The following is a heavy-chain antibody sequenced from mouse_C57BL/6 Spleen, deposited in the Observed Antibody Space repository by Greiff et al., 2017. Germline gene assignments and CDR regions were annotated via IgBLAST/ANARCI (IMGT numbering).Heavy chain of an antibody. CDR3: ARDYGSSYYAMDY. J-gene: IGHJ4*01. Sequence: QVQLQQPGAELVKPGASVKLSCKASGYTFTSYWMHWVKQRPGQGLEWIGMIHPNSGSTNYNEKFKSKATLTVDKSSSTAYMQLSRLTSEDSAVYYCARDYGSSYYAMDYWGQGTSVTVSS. CDR1: GYTFTSYW. CDR2: IHPNSGST. D-gene: IGHD1-1*01. V-gene: IGHV1-64*01.